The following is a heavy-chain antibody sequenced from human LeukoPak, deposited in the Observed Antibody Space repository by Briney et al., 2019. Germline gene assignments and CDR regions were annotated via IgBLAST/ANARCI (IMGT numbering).Heavy chain of an antibody. CDR3: AAYCSSTSCPFDI. CDR1: GGSISSGDYY. Sequence: SETLSLTCTVSGGSISSGDYYWSWIRQPPGKGLEWIGYIYYSGSTYYNPSLKSRVTISVDTSKNQFSLKLSFVTAADTAVYYCAAYCSSTSCPFDIWGQGTMVTVSP. V-gene: IGHV4-30-4*01. D-gene: IGHD2-2*01. J-gene: IGHJ3*02. CDR2: IYYSGST.